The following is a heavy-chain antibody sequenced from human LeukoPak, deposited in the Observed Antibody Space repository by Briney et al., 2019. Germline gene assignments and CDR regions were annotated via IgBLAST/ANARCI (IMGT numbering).Heavy chain of an antibody. V-gene: IGHV3-23*03. J-gene: IGHJ6*02. CDR3: ARHSGYYYGMDV. CDR1: GFTFSSYA. CDR2: IYSGSST. Sequence: GGSLRLSCEASGFTFSSYAMSWVRQAPGKGLEWVSLIYSGSSTYYADSVKGRFTISRDNPKNTLYLQMNSLRAEDTAIYYCARHSGYYYGMDVWGQGTTVTVSS. D-gene: IGHD3-22*01.